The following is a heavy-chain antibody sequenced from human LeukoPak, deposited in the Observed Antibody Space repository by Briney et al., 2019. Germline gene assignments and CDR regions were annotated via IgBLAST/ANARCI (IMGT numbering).Heavy chain of an antibody. CDR2: IYPGDSDT. Sequence: GESLKISCKGSGYSFTNHLIGWVRQMPGKGLEWMGLIYPGDSDTRYSPSFQGQVTISVDKSINTAYLHWSSLKASDTAIYYCARRWVTGSTWCYFDYWGQGTLVTVSS. V-gene: IGHV5-51*01. D-gene: IGHD1-7*01. CDR1: GYSFTNHL. CDR3: ARRWVTGSTWCYFDY. J-gene: IGHJ4*02.